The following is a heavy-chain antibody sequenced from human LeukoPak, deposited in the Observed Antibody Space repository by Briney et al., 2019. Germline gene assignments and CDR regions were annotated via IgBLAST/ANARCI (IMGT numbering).Heavy chain of an antibody. Sequence: GGSLRLSCAASGFTFSSCWMSWVRQAPGRGLEWVANIKQDESEKYYVDSVKGRFTISRDNAKNSLYLQMNSLRAEDTAVYYCARDSGDSSGYYYSGAGLFDYWGQGTLVTVSS. CDR2: IKQDESEK. V-gene: IGHV3-7*01. CDR3: ARDSGDSSGYYYSGAGLFDY. J-gene: IGHJ4*02. CDR1: GFTFSSCW. D-gene: IGHD3-22*01.